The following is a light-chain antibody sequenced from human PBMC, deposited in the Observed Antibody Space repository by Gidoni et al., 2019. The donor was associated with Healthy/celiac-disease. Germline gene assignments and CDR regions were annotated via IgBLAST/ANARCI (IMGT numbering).Light chain of an antibody. CDR3: QVWDSSSDHWV. Sequence: SPVLTPPPSASVAPGKTGRITCGGNNIGSKSVHWYQQKPGQAPVLVIYYDSDRPSGIPERFSGSNAGNTATLTISRVEAGDEADYYCQVWDSSSDHWVFGGGTKLTVL. CDR2: YDS. J-gene: IGLJ3*02. V-gene: IGLV3-21*04. CDR1: NIGSKS.